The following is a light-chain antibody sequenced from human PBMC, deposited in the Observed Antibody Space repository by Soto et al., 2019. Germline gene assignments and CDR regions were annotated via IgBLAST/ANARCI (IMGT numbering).Light chain of an antibody. CDR2: AAS. CDR1: QGIRND. V-gene: IGKV1-17*01. J-gene: IGKJ1*01. CDR3: LQYSLSPYT. Sequence: IQMTQSPSSLSASVGDRVTITCRASQGIRNDLGWYQRKPGNAPKRLIYAASILQSGVPSRCSGSGSGTEFTLTISRQQAEYFASYLCLQYSLSPYTFGQGTKVEIK.